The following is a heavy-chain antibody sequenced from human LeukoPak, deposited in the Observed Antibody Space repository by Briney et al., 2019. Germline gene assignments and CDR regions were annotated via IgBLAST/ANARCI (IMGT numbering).Heavy chain of an antibody. V-gene: IGHV3-64D*06. CDR3: VKVGDSGYGEYYQH. CDR1: GFTFRDYP. Sequence: GGSLRLSCSASGFTFRDYPIHWVRQAPGEGLQYVSAISSAGGTTYYADSVRGRFTISRDNSKNTLYLQMSSLRAEDTALYYCVKVGDSGYGEYYQHWGQGTLVTVSS. D-gene: IGHD5-12*01. CDR2: ISSAGGTT. J-gene: IGHJ1*01.